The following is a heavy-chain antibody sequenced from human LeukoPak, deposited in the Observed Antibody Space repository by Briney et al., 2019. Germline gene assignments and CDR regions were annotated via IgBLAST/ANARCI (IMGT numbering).Heavy chain of an antibody. J-gene: IGHJ4*02. V-gene: IGHV1-46*01. CDR2: IRPSGGDT. Sequence: ASVKVSCKASGYIFTTYYIHWVRQAPGQGLEYMGIIRPSGGDTNYAQKFQGRVTMTRDTSTSTIYMDLSSLSSDDTAVYCCTREKGETYNFDHWGQGTLVTVS. D-gene: IGHD1-26*01. CDR1: GYIFTTYY. CDR3: TREKGETYNFDH.